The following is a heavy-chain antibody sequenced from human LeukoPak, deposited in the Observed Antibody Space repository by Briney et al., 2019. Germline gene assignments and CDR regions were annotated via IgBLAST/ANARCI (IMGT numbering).Heavy chain of an antibody. CDR1: GFTFSSYG. D-gene: IGHD5-12*01. V-gene: IGHV3-33*01. J-gene: IGHJ4*02. CDR3: ARDGYNYDYFDY. Sequence: PGRSQRLSCAASGFTFSSYGMHWVRQAPGKGLEWVAVIWYDGSNKYYADSVKGRFTISRDNAKNTLYLQMNSLRAEDTAVYYCARDGYNYDYFDYWGQGTLVTVSS. CDR2: IWYDGSNK.